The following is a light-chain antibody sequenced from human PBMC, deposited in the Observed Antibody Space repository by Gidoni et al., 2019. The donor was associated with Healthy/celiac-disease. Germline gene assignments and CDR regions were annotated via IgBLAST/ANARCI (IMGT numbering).Light chain of an antibody. J-gene: IGLJ3*02. CDR1: SSDVGGYNY. CDR2: DVS. Sequence: QSALTQPASVSGSPGQSITISCTGTSSDVGGYNYVSWYQQHPGKAPKLMIYDVSNRPPGVSNRFSGSKSGNTASLTISGLQAEDEADYYCSSYISSSTRVFGGGTKLTVL. CDR3: SSYISSSTRV. V-gene: IGLV2-14*03.